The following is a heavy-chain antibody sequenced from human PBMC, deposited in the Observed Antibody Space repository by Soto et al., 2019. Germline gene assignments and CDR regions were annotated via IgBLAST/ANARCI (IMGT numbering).Heavy chain of an antibody. CDR3: AKNQAMDV. V-gene: IGHV3-30*18. J-gene: IGHJ6*02. Sequence: GGSLTLSGAAYGFTFSSDFMHWVGQAQGKGLEWVAVISYDGSNKYYADSVKGRFTISRDNSKNTLYLQMNSLRAEDTAVYYWAKNQAMDVWCQGTTVTVSS. CDR1: GFTFSSDF. D-gene: IGHD2-2*01. CDR2: ISYDGSNK.